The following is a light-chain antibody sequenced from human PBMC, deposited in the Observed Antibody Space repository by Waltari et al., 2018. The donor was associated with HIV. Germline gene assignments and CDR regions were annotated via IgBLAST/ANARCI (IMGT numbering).Light chain of an antibody. CDR3: QSYDSNLSGV. CDR1: RSNIGAGYD. J-gene: IGLJ2*01. CDR2: GNS. V-gene: IGLV1-40*01. Sequence: QSVLTQPPSVSGAPGQRITISCTGRRSNIGAGYDVHWYQQFPGTAPKLLIYGNSNRPSGVPDRFSGSKSGTSASLAITGLQAEDEADYYCQSYDSNLSGVFGGGTKLTVL.